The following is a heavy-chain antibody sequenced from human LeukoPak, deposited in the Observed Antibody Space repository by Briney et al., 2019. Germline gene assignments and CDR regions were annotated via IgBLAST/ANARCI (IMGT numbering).Heavy chain of an antibody. D-gene: IGHD4-17*01. CDR1: GFILSSYD. V-gene: IGHV3-33*01. Sequence: GRSLRLSCATSGFILSSYDIHWVRQAPGKGLEWLAVIWHDGSEEYYADSVKGRFSISRVNSEETVYLQMNSLRTEDTAVYYCARDGFRTTVTPLGYYYGMDVWGQGTTVTVSS. CDR3: ARDGFRTTVTPLGYYYGMDV. CDR2: IWHDGSEE. J-gene: IGHJ6*02.